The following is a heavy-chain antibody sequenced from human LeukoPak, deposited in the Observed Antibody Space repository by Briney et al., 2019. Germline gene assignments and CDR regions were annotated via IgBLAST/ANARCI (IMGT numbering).Heavy chain of an antibody. CDR1: GFTFSDYG. J-gene: IGHJ3*02. D-gene: IGHD2-2*01. CDR3: ANAPRDCSSTSCATAGGAFDI. Sequence: GGSLRLSCVASGFTFSDYGMLWVRQPPGKGLEWVAVISYDGRNEHYADSVKGRFTISRDNSKNTVFLQMNTLRAEDTAVYYCANAPRDCSSTSCATAGGAFDIWGQGTMVTVSS. CDR2: ISYDGRNE. V-gene: IGHV3-30*18.